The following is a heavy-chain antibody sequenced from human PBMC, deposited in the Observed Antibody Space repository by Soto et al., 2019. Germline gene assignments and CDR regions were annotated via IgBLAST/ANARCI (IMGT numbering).Heavy chain of an antibody. CDR3: ANSDRGGSGNSNF. CDR1: GFAFNTYA. V-gene: IGHV3-23*01. D-gene: IGHD3-10*01. Sequence: EVQLLESGGGLVQPGGSLRLSCAASGFAFNTYAMDWVRQAPGMGLEWVSSISGSGDRTYYADSVKGRFTISRDNSENTLYLEMNSLRAEDTAVYYCANSDRGGSGNSNFWGQGTLVTVSS. CDR2: ISGSGDRT. J-gene: IGHJ4*02.